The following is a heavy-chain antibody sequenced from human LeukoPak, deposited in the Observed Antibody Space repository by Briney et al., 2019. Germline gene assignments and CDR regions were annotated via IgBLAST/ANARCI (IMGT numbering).Heavy chain of an antibody. CDR1: GYTFTSYG. D-gene: IGHD6-13*01. CDR2: ISGYNDNT. Sequence: GASVKVSCKASGYTFTSYGISWVRQAPGQGLEWMGWISGYNDNTNYAQNLQGRVTMTTDTSTSTAYMELRSLRSDDTAVYYCARGRYPHTSSWYGDAFDIWGQGTMATVSS. J-gene: IGHJ3*02. CDR3: ARGRYPHTSSWYGDAFDI. V-gene: IGHV1-18*01.